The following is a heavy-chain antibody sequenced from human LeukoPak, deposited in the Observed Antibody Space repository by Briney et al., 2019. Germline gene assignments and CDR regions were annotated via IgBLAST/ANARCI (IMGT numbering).Heavy chain of an antibody. V-gene: IGHV1-2*02. CDR3: ARDERYDSSGYPFDY. CDR2: IKPNSGGT. CDR1: GYTFTGYY. J-gene: IGHJ4*02. D-gene: IGHD3-22*01. Sequence: GASVKVSCKASGYTFTGYYMHWVRQAPGQGLEWMGWIKPNSGGTNYAQKFQGRVTMTRDTSISTAYMELSRLRSDDTAVYYCARDERYDSSGYPFDYWGQGTLVTVSS.